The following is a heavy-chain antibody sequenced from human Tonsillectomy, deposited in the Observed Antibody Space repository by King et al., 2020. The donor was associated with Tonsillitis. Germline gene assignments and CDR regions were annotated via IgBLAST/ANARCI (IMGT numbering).Heavy chain of an antibody. CDR2: IRSKANSYAT. V-gene: IGHV3-73*02. J-gene: IGHJ4*02. CDR1: GFTFSGSA. Sequence: VQLVESGGGLVQPGGSLKLSCAASGFTFSGSAMHWVRQASGKGLEWVVRIRSKANSYATAYAASVKGRFTISRADSKNTAYLQMNSLTTEDTAVHYCTTPGTVYSSSYDYWGQGTLVTVSS. D-gene: IGHD6-6*01. CDR3: TTPGTVYSSSYDY.